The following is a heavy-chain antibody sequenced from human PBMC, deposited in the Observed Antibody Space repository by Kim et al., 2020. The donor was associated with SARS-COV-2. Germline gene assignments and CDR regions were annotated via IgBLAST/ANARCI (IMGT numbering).Heavy chain of an antibody. J-gene: IGHJ6*02. CDR1: GGSISSGGYY. D-gene: IGHD3-3*01. V-gene: IGHV4-31*03. CDR2: IYYSGST. CDR3: ARFGWNYGMDV. Sequence: SETLSLTCTVSGGSISSGGYYWSWIRQHPGKGLEWIGYIYYSGSTYYNPSLKSRVTISVDTSKNQFSLKLSSVTAADTAVYYCARFGWNYGMDVWGQGTTVTVSS.